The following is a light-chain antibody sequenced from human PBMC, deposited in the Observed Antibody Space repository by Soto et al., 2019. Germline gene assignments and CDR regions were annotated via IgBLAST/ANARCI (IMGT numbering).Light chain of an antibody. CDR3: QQYNSYAYT. Sequence: IVLTQSPGTLSLSPGERATLSCRASQSVSNNYLAWYQQKPGQAPRLLIYGASNRATGIPDRFSGSGSGTDFTLTISRLEPEDFATYYCQQYNSYAYTFGQGTRLEIK. J-gene: IGKJ5*01. CDR1: QSVSNNY. V-gene: IGKV3-20*01. CDR2: GAS.